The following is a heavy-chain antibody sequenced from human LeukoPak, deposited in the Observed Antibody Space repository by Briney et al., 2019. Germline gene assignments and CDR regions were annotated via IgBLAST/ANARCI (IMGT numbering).Heavy chain of an antibody. V-gene: IGHV1-18*01. CDR2: ISAYNGNT. J-gene: IGHJ5*02. Sequence: ASVKVSCKASGYTFTSYGISWVRQAPGQGLEWKGWISAYNGNTNYAQKLQGRVTMTTDTSTSTAYMELRSLRSDDTAVYYCARDPRPPRDSSGYYYEVFWFDPWGQGTLVTVSS. CDR3: ARDPRPPRDSSGYYYEVFWFDP. D-gene: IGHD3-22*01. CDR1: GYTFTSYG.